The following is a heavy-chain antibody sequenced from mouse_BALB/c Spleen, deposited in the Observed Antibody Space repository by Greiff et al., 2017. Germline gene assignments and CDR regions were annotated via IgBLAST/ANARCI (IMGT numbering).Heavy chain of an antibody. J-gene: IGHJ4*01. CDR1: GFTFNTYA. CDR2: IRSKSNNYAT. V-gene: IGHV10-1*02. CDR3: VRTGGYDANDYARDY. D-gene: IGHD2-2*01. Sequence: EVQLQESGGGLVQPKGSLKLSCAASGFTFNTYAMNWVRQAPGKGLEWVARIRSKSNNYATYYADSVEDRFTISRDDSQSMLYLQMNNLKTEDTAMYYCVRTGGYDANDYARDYWGQGTSVTVSS.